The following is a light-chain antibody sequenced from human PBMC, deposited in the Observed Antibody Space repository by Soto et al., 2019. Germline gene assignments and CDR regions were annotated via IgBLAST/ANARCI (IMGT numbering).Light chain of an antibody. J-gene: IGKJ3*01. CDR3: QQRSNWPQGFT. CDR1: QSVSSY. V-gene: IGKV3-11*01. CDR2: DAS. Sequence: EIVLTQSPVTLSLSPGERATLSCRASQSVSSYLAWYQQKPGQPPRLLIYDASNRATGIPARFSGSGSGTDFTLTISRLEPDDFAVYYCQQRSNWPQGFTFGPGTKVDFK.